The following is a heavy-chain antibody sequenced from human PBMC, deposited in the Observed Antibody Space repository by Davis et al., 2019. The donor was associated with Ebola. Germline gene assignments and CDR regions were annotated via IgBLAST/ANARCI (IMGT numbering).Heavy chain of an antibody. J-gene: IGHJ5*02. CDR2: INHSGST. Sequence: MLGGSLRLSCAVYGGSFSGYYWSWIRQPPGKGLEWIGEINHSGSTNYNPSLKSRVTISVDTSKNQFSLKLSSVTAADTAVYYCARRSVGGNGWFDPWGQGTLVTVSS. D-gene: IGHD2-8*01. CDR3: ARRSVGGNGWFDP. CDR1: GGSFSGYY. V-gene: IGHV4-34*01.